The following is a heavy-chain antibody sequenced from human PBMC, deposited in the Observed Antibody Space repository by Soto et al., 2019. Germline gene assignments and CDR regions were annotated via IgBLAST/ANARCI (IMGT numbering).Heavy chain of an antibody. Sequence: EGSLRLSCAASGFTFSSYGMHWVRQAPGKGLEWVAVIWYDGSNKYYADSVKGRFTISRDNSKNTLYLQMNSLRAEDTAVYYCARDPVYYDSSGYPLGQGTLLTVSS. CDR2: IWYDGSNK. J-gene: IGHJ5*02. CDR3: ARDPVYYDSSGYP. V-gene: IGHV3-33*01. CDR1: GFTFSSYG. D-gene: IGHD3-22*01.